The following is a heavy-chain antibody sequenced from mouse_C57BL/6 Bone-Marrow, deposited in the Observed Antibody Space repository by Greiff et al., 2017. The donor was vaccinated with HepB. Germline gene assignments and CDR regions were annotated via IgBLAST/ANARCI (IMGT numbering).Heavy chain of an antibody. J-gene: IGHJ2*01. Sequence: EVKLVESGGGLVQPVGSLKLSCAASGFTFSDYYMYWVRQTPEKRLEWVAYISNGGGSTYYPDAVKGRFTISRDNAKNTLYLQMSRLKSEDTAMYYCARQRHYYGSSYFDYWGQGTTLTVSS. CDR2: ISNGGGST. CDR1: GFTFSDYY. CDR3: ARQRHYYGSSYFDY. V-gene: IGHV5-12*01. D-gene: IGHD1-1*01.